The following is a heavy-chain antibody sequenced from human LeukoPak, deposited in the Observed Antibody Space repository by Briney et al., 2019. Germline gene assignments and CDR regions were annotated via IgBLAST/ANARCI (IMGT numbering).Heavy chain of an antibody. D-gene: IGHD5-18*01. V-gene: IGHV4-31*03. Sequence: SQTLSLTCTISGGSITSGGYYWTWIRQFPGKGLEWIGFIYHDGGIYYNPSLRSRVTISLDTSNIQFSLKLSSVTAADTAVYYCARERVATAMFRFIDCWGQGTLVTVSS. CDR2: IYHDGGI. CDR3: ARERVATAMFRFIDC. J-gene: IGHJ4*02. CDR1: GGSITSGGYY.